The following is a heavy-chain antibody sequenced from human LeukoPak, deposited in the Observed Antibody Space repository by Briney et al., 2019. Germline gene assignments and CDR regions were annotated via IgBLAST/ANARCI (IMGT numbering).Heavy chain of an antibody. CDR2: ISGSGGST. J-gene: IGHJ4*02. Sequence: GGSLRLSCAASGFTFSSYGMSWVRQAPGKGLEWVSAISGSGGSTYYADSAKGRFTISRDNSKNTLYLQMNSLRAEDTAVYYCAKAYRPYYDILTGWKPLDYWGQGTLVTVSS. V-gene: IGHV3-23*01. CDR3: AKAYRPYYDILTGWKPLDY. D-gene: IGHD3-9*01. CDR1: GFTFSSYG.